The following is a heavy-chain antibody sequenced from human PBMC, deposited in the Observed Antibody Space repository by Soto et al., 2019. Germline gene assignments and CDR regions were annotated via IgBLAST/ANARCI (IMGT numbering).Heavy chain of an antibody. J-gene: IGHJ5*02. CDR1: GYTFTSYG. Sequence: QVQLVQSGAEVKKPGASVKVSCKASGYTFTSYGISWVRQAPGQGLEWMGWISAYNGNTNYAQKLQGRVTMTTDTPTRTAYMELRSLRSDDTAVYYCAREWGVYCISTSCYGGVWFDPWGQGTLVTVSS. CDR2: ISAYNGNT. V-gene: IGHV1-18*01. CDR3: AREWGVYCISTSCYGGVWFDP. D-gene: IGHD2-2*01.